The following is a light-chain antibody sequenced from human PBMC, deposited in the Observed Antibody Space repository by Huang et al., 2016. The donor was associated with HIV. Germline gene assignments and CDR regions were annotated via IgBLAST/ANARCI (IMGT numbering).Light chain of an antibody. CDR1: QTVLYSSNNRNY. CDR3: QQYYSAPSLT. CDR2: CAS. J-gene: IGKJ4*01. V-gene: IGKV4-1*01. Sequence: DIVMTQSPDSLAVSLGERATINCKSSQTVLYSSNNRNYLAWYQPKPGQPPKLLIYCASTRASGVPDRFSGSGSGTDFTLTIISLQAEDVAVYYFQQYYSAPSLTFGGGTKVAIK.